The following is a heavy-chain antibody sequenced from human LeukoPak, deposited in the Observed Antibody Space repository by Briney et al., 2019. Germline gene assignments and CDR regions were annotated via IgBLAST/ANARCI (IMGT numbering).Heavy chain of an antibody. CDR1: GFRFSSYA. CDR3: ARVAHFDRGMDV. D-gene: IGHD3-9*01. J-gene: IGHJ6*02. Sequence: GGPLRLSCAASGFRFSSYAMSWVRQAPGKGLDWLSYISSGSSTIYYADSVKGRFTISRDNTKKTLYLEMNSLRAEDTAVYFCARVAHFDRGMDVWGQGTTVTVSS. CDR2: ISSGSSTI. V-gene: IGHV3-48*04.